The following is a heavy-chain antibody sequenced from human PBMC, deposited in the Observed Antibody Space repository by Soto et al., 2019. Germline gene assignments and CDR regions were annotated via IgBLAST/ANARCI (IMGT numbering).Heavy chain of an antibody. J-gene: IGHJ3*02. CDR3: ARVKAQILSSGWYGGDDI. CDR1: GFTFSTYS. D-gene: IGHD6-19*01. Sequence: EVQLLESGGGLVQPGGSLSLSCAASGFTFSTYSMTWVRQAPGKGLEWVSTIRDSGHSTHYADSVRGRFAISRDNSKNTLFLQMNSLRAEDTAVYYCARVKAQILSSGWYGGDDIWGQGTMVTVSS. CDR2: IRDSGHST. V-gene: IGHV3-23*01.